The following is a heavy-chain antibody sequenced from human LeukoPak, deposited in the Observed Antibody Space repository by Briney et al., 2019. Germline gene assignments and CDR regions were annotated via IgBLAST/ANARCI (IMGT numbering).Heavy chain of an antibody. V-gene: IGHV3-13*01. J-gene: IGHJ6*02. CDR3: ARVLSSSGLYYYGMDV. CDR1: GFTFSSYD. Sequence: GGSLRLSCAASGFTFSSYDMHWVRQGTGKGLEWVSGIGTAGDSYYLGSVKGRFTISRENAKNSLYLQMNSLRAEDTALYHCARVLSSSGLYYYGMDVWGQGTTVTVSS. CDR2: IGTAGDS. D-gene: IGHD3-22*01.